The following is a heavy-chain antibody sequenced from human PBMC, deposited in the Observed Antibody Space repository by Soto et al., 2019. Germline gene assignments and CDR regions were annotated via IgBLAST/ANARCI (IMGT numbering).Heavy chain of an antibody. D-gene: IGHD2-21*02. V-gene: IGHV1-46*01. J-gene: IGHJ4*02. Sequence: QVQLVQSGAEVKKTGASVKVSCKACGDTFTEYYIHWVRQAPGQGIEWMGNVNPSGGHSTYAQHYVRRMTMSRDTSTNTLYMELTSLTSEDTAVYYCARGGHVVVVTAALDYWGQGTLVTVSS. CDR2: VNPSGGHS. CDR1: GDTFTEYY. CDR3: ARGGHVVVVTAALDY.